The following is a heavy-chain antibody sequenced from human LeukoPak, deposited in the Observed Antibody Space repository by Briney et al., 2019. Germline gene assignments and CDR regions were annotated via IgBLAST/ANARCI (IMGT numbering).Heavy chain of an antibody. J-gene: IGHJ5*02. Sequence: SVKVSCKASGGTFSSYAISWVRQAPGQGLEWMGGIIPIFGTANYAQKFQGRVTITADESTSTAYMELSSLRSEDTAEYYCAGDRSGDNWFDPWGQGTLVTVSS. CDR1: GGTFSSYA. V-gene: IGHV1-69*01. CDR2: IIPIFGTA. CDR3: AGDRSGDNWFDP. D-gene: IGHD3-10*01.